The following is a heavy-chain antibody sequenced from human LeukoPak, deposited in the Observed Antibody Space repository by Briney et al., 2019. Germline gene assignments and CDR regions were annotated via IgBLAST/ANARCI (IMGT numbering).Heavy chain of an antibody. J-gene: IGHJ2*01. CDR2: ISGSGGTT. CDR1: RFTFSSYF. Sequence: PGGSLRLSCAASRFTFSSYFMSWVRLAPGKGLEWVSVISGSGGTTYYAVSVKGRFTISRDNSKNTLYLQMNSLRAEDTAVYYCAKDVPGGWWYFDLWGRGTLVTVSS. V-gene: IGHV3-23*01. D-gene: IGHD6-19*01. CDR3: AKDVPGGWWYFDL.